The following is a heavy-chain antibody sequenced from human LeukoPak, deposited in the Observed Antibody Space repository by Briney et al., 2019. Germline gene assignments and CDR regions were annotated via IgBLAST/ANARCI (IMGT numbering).Heavy chain of an antibody. J-gene: IGHJ3*02. CDR2: IIPILGIA. CDR3: ARDLGIVGASGTAFDI. D-gene: IGHD1-26*01. Sequence: ASVKVSCKASGGTFSSYAISWVRQAPGQGLEWMGRIIPILGIANYAQKFQGRVTITADKSTSTAYMELSSLRSEDTAVYYCARDLGIVGASGTAFDIWGQGTMVTVSS. CDR1: GGTFSSYA. V-gene: IGHV1-69*04.